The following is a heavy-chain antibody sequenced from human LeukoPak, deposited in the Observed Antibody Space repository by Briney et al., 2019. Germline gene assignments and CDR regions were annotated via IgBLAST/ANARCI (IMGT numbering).Heavy chain of an antibody. D-gene: IGHD3-9*01. J-gene: IGHJ4*02. CDR3: ARDFDIMTGYSVFDY. V-gene: IGHV3-30*04. Sequence: PGKSLRLSCAASGFTFSDYVIYWVRQAPGKGLEWVAVMSHDGSNEEYADSVKGRLTISRDNSKKTLYLQMNSLRPDDTAMYYCARDFDIMTGYSVFDYWGQGTLVTVSS. CDR2: MSHDGSNE. CDR1: GFTFSDYV.